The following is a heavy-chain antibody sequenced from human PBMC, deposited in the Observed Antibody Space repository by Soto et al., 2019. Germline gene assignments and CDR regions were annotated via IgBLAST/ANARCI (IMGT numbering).Heavy chain of an antibody. D-gene: IGHD5-12*01. CDR3: ARLYSGYDSPLDY. Sequence: GESLKISCKGSGYSFTSYWISWVRQMPGKGLEWMGRIDPSDSYTNYSPSFQGHVTISADKSISTAYLQWSSLKASDTAMYYGARLYSGYDSPLDYWGQGTLVTVSS. CDR2: IDPSDSYT. CDR1: GYSFTSYW. V-gene: IGHV5-10-1*01. J-gene: IGHJ4*02.